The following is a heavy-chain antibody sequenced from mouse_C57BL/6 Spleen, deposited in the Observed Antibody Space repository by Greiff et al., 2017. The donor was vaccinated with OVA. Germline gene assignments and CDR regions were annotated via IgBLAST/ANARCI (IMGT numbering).Heavy chain of an antibody. CDR1: GYAFSSYW. Sequence: VQLQQSGAELVKPGASVKISCKASGYAFSSYWMNWVKQRPGQGLEWIGQIYPGDGDTNYNGKFKGKATLTAYKSSSTAYMQLSSLTSEDSAVYFCARKGDWYYAMDYWGQGTSVTVSS. J-gene: IGHJ4*01. V-gene: IGHV1-80*01. CDR2: IYPGDGDT. CDR3: ARKGDWYYAMDY.